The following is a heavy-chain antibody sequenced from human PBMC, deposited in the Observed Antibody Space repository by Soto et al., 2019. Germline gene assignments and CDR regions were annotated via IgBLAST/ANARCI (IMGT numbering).Heavy chain of an antibody. CDR3: AKDRVALAGMGFFDS. V-gene: IGHV3-23*01. D-gene: IGHD6-19*01. Sequence: EVHLLESGGGLVPPGGSLRLSCAASGFSLSNFALSWVRQAPGKGLEWVSVISANGGRATYADSVKGRFTISRDNSKNELYLEMSSLRADDTATYYCAKDRVALAGMGFFDSWGQGTRVIVSS. CDR1: GFSLSNFA. CDR2: ISANGGRA. J-gene: IGHJ4*02.